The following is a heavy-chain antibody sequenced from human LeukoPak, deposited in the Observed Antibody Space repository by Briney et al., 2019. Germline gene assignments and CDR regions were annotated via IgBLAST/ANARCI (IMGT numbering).Heavy chain of an antibody. Sequence: ASVKVSCKASGYTFTDYYMHWVQQAPGQGFEWMGWINPNDGDTNYAQKFQGRVTMTRDTSISTAHMEVSRLRSDDTAVYYCARANFLYCSSSTCLFDYWGQGTLVTVSS. CDR2: INPNDGDT. J-gene: IGHJ4*02. CDR3: ARANFLYCSSSTCLFDY. D-gene: IGHD2-2*01. V-gene: IGHV1-2*02. CDR1: GYTFTDYY.